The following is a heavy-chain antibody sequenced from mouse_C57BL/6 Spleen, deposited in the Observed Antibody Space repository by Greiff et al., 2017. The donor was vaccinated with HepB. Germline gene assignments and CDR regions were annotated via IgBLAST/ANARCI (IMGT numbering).Heavy chain of an antibody. D-gene: IGHD4-1*01. CDR1: GYTFTSYW. CDR3: ARNWDSFFDY. V-gene: IGHV1-64*01. Sequence: VQLQQSGAELVKPGASVKLSCKASGYTFTSYWMHWVKQRPGQGLEWIGMIHPNSGSTNYNEKFKSKATLTVDKSSSTAYMQLSSLTSEDSAVYYCARNWDSFFDYWGQGTTLTVSS. CDR2: IHPNSGST. J-gene: IGHJ2*01.